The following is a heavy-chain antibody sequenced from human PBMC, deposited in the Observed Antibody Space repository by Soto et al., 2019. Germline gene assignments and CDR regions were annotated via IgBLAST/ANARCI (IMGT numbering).Heavy chain of an antibody. CDR3: ARVIAVPDAFAI. CDR2: MNPNSGNT. D-gene: IGHD6-19*01. V-gene: IGHV1-8*01. CDR1: GYTFTSYD. Sequence: GASVKVSCKASGYTFTSYDINWVRQATGQGLEWMGWMNPNSGNTGYAQKFQGRVTMTRNTSISTAYMELSSLRSEDTAVYYCARVIAVPDAFAIWGQGTMVTVSS. J-gene: IGHJ3*02.